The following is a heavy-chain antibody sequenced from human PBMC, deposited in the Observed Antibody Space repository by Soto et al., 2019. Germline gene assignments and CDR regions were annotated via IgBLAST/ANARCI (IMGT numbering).Heavy chain of an antibody. J-gene: IGHJ4*02. D-gene: IGHD6-19*01. CDR2: ISYDGNNK. CDR3: EKNGSSSGWYGDY. V-gene: IGHV3-30*18. Sequence: QVQLVESGGGVVQPGRSLRLSCAASGFTFRTNAMHWVRQAPGKGLEWVAVISYDGNNKYYADSVKGRFTISRDNSKNTLYLQMTNLRAEDTAVYYCEKNGSSSGWYGDYWGQGTLVTVSS. CDR1: GFTFRTNA.